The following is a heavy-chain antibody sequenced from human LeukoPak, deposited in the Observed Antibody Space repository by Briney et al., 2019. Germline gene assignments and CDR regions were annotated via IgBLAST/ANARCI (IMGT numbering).Heavy chain of an antibody. CDR2: TNPNSGNT. D-gene: IGHD2-2*01. V-gene: IGHV1-8*01. CDR1: GYTFSNYD. Sequence: GASVRVSCKASGYTFSNYDVTWVRQAPGQGLEYMGWTNPNSGNTGFAQKFRGRVTMTSDASTTSAFMELMRLTSEDTAVYYCTRAVRNQLLSEYWGQGTRITVSS. J-gene: IGHJ4*02. CDR3: TRAVRNQLLSEY.